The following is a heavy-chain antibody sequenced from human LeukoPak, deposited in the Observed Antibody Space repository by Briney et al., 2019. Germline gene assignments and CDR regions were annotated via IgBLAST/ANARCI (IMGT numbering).Heavy chain of an antibody. J-gene: IGHJ4*02. V-gene: IGHV4-31*11. Sequence: SETLSLTCAVYGGSFSGYYWSWIRQHPGKGLEWIWYIYYSGSTYYNPSLKSRVTISVDTSKNQFSLKLSSVTAADTAVYYCARSSAGTHDYWGQGTLVTVSS. CDR2: IYYSGST. CDR3: ARSSAGTHDY. D-gene: IGHD6-13*01. CDR1: GGSFSGYY.